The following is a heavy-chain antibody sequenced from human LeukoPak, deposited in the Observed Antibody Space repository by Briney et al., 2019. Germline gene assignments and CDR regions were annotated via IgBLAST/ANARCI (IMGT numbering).Heavy chain of an antibody. V-gene: IGHV3-74*01. Sequence: SGGSLRLSCATSGITFSNYWMHWVRQAPGKGLVWVSHIIQDGSATFYADSVKGRFTISRDNAKNTVYLQMTSLTPEDTAVYYCATDDYRGLGDWGQGTLATVSS. D-gene: IGHD3-16*01. J-gene: IGHJ4*02. CDR1: GITFSNYW. CDR2: IIQDGSAT. CDR3: ATDDYRGLGD.